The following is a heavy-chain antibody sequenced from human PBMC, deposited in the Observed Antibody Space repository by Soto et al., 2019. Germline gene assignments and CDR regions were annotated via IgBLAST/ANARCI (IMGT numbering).Heavy chain of an antibody. J-gene: IGHJ4*02. Sequence: QVQLVQSGAEVKKPGASVKVSCKASGYTFTSYDINWVRQATGQGLEWMGWMNPNSGNTGYAQKFHGRVTMTRNTSISTAYMELSSLRSEDTAVYYCARETTIFGVVIIPLDYWGQGTLVTVSS. CDR1: GYTFTSYD. V-gene: IGHV1-8*01. CDR3: ARETTIFGVVIIPLDY. D-gene: IGHD3-3*01. CDR2: MNPNSGNT.